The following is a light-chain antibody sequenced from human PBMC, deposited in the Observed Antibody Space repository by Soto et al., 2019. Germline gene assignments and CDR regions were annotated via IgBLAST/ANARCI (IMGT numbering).Light chain of an antibody. Sequence: DIQMTQSPSSLSASVGDRVTITCRASQGVSSDLDWYQQKAGKAPKRLIYAASSLQSGVPSRFSGSGSGTEFTLTISSLQPEDFVTYYCLQNNSYPWTFGQGTKVEIK. J-gene: IGKJ1*01. CDR3: LQNNSYPWT. CDR1: QGVSSD. V-gene: IGKV1-17*01. CDR2: AAS.